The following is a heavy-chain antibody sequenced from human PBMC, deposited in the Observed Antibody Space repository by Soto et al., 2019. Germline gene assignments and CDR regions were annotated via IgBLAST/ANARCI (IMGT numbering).Heavy chain of an antibody. CDR1: GGTFSSYA. D-gene: IGHD2-8*01. CDR3: ARATPRYCTNGVCLLDWFDP. J-gene: IGHJ5*02. CDR2: IIPIFGTA. Sequence: SVKVSCKASGGTFSSYAISWVRQAPGQGLEWMGGIIPIFGTANYAQKFQGRVTITADKSTSTAYMEPSSLRSEDTAVYYCARATPRYCTNGVCLLDWFDPWGQGTLVTVSS. V-gene: IGHV1-69*06.